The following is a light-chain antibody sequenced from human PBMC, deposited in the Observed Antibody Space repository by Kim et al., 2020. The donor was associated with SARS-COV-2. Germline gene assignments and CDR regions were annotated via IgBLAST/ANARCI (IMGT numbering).Light chain of an antibody. V-gene: IGKV3-15*01. CDR3: QQYNNWPPWT. Sequence: EIVMTQSPTTLSVSPGERATLSCRASQSVSSNLAWYQQKPAQAPRLLIYGASTRATGIPARFSGSGSGTEFTLTISSLQSEDFAVYYCQQYNNWPPWTFGQGTKLEI. CDR1: QSVSSN. CDR2: GAS. J-gene: IGKJ2*02.